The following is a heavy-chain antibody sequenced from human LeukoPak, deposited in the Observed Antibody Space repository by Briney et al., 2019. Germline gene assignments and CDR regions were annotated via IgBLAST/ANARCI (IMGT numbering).Heavy chain of an antibody. J-gene: IGHJ4*02. Sequence: ASVKVSCKASGYTFTSYYMHWVRQAPGQGLEWMGWISAYNGNTNYAQKLQGRVTMTTDTSTSTAYMELRSLRSDDTAVYYCARDNYYYDSSGYIVYWGQGTLVTVSS. D-gene: IGHD3-22*01. CDR1: GYTFTSYY. CDR2: ISAYNGNT. V-gene: IGHV1-18*04. CDR3: ARDNYYYDSSGYIVY.